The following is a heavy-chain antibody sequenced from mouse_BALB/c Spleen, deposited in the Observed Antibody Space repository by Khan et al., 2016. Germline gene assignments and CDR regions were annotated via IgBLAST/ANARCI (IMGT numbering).Heavy chain of an antibody. D-gene: IGHD1-2*01. V-gene: IGHV3-2*02. Sequence: EVQLQESGPGLVKPSQSLSLTCTVTGYSITSDYAWNWIRQFPGNKLEWMGYISYSGSTSYNPSLKSRISITRDTSKNQFFLQLNSVTTEDTATXDCARTLLRLYFFAYWGQGTTLTVSS. CDR3: ARTLLRLYFFAY. CDR1: GYSITSDYA. J-gene: IGHJ2*01. CDR2: ISYSGST.